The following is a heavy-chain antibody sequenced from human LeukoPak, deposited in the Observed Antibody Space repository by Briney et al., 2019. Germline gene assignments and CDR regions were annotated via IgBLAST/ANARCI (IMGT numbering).Heavy chain of an antibody. D-gene: IGHD3-22*01. CDR1: GLXLSSNY. CDR3: ARGPDYYDSSGYPWGWFDP. J-gene: IGHJ5*02. CDR2: IYSGGNT. V-gene: IGHV3-66*01. Sequence: PGGSLRLSCAASGLXLSSNYISWVRQAPGKGLEWVSVIYSGGNTYYADSVKGRFTISRDNAKNSLYLQMNSLRAEDTAVYYCARGPDYYDSSGYPWGWFDPWGQGTLVTVSS.